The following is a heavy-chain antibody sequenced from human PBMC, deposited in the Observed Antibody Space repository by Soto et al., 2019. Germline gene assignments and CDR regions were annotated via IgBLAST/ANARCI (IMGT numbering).Heavy chain of an antibody. D-gene: IGHD6-19*01. V-gene: IGHV1-69*13. CDR3: ARVRGGAGYSSGWYDY. CDR2: IIPIFGTA. J-gene: IGHJ4*02. Sequence: SVKVSCKASGGTFSSYAISWVRQAPGQGLEWMGGIIPIFGTANYAQKFQGRVTITADESTSTAYMELSSLRSEDTAVYYCARVRGGAGYSSGWYDYWGQGTLVTVSS. CDR1: GGTFSSYA.